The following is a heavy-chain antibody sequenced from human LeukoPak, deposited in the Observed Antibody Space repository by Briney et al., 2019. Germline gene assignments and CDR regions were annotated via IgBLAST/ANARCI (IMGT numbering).Heavy chain of an antibody. CDR1: GFTFSSYA. D-gene: IGHD5-24*01. J-gene: IGHJ4*02. V-gene: IGHV3-23*01. CDR2: ISGSGGST. CDR3: AKDEEMATIAPSDY. Sequence: GGSLRLSCAASGFTFSSYAMSWVRQAPGKGLEWVSAISGSGGSTYYADSVKGRFTISRDNSKNTLELQMNSLIAEDTAVYYCAKDEEMATIAPSDYWGQGTLVTVSS.